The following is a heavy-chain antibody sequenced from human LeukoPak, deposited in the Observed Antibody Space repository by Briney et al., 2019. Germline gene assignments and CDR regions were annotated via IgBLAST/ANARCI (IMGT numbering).Heavy chain of an antibody. D-gene: IGHD6-13*01. J-gene: IGHJ4*02. V-gene: IGHV4-4*02. Sequence: PSGTLSLTCAVSTGSISISNWWSWVRQPPGKGLEWIGEIYHSGSTNYNPSLKSRVTISVDKSKNEFSLKLSSVTAADTAVYYCARLGPAAGTSFDYWGQGTLVTVSS. CDR3: ARLGPAAGTSFDY. CDR2: IYHSGST. CDR1: TGSISISNW.